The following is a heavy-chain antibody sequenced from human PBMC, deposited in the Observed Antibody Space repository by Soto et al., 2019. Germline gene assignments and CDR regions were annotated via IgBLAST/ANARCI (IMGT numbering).Heavy chain of an antibody. J-gene: IGHJ4*02. CDR2: INHSGST. Sequence: SETLSLTCAVYGGSFSGYYWSWIRQPPGKGLGWIGEINHSGSTNYNPALKSRVAISVDTSKNQFSLRLSSVTAADTAVYYCARGRFVSGIYYRHYFDLWGQGALVTVSS. V-gene: IGHV4-34*01. CDR1: GGSFSGYY. CDR3: ARGRFVSGIYYRHYFDL. D-gene: IGHD3-10*01.